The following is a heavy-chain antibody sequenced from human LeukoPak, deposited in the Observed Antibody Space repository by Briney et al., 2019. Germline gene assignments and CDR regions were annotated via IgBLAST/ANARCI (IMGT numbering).Heavy chain of an antibody. V-gene: IGHV3-23*01. CDR3: AKGERVGATKKYYFDY. CDR2: ISGRGGNT. J-gene: IGHJ4*02. D-gene: IGHD1-26*01. Sequence: GGSLRLSCAASGFTFSTYIMNWVRQAPGKGLEWVSSISGRGGNTYYADSVKGRFTISRDNSKNTLYLQMNSLRAEDTAVYYCAKGERVGATKKYYFDYWGQGTLVTVSS. CDR1: GFTFSTYI.